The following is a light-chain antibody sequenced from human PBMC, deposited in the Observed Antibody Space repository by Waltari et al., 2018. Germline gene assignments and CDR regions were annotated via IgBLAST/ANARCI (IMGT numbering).Light chain of an antibody. V-gene: IGKV1-5*03. CDR3: QEYDSHWS. J-gene: IGKJ1*01. Sequence: DIQLTQSPSTLSASVGDRVTLTCRASQGIGRWLAWYQQTPGKTPDLLIYKASILERWVPSRFSGSGSGTEFTLTITGLQPLDVATYYCQEYDSHWSFGQGTKVEIK. CDR1: QGIGRW. CDR2: KAS.